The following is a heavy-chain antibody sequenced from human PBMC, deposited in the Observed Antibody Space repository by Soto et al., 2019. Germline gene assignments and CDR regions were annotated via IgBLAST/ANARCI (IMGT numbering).Heavy chain of an antibody. CDR2: ISAYNGNT. J-gene: IGHJ6*02. D-gene: IGHD5-12*01. Sequence: ASVKVSWKSSGYTFTSYCISWGRQAPGQGLEWMGWISAYNGNTNYAQKLQGRVTMTTDTSTSTAYMELRSLRSDDTAVYYCARVAIYDYYHYGMDVWGQGTTVTVSS. CDR3: ARVAIYDYYHYGMDV. CDR1: GYTFTSYC. V-gene: IGHV1-18*04.